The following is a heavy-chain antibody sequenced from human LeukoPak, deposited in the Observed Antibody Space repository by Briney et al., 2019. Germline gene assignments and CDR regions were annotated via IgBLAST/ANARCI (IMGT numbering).Heavy chain of an antibody. D-gene: IGHD3-10*01. CDR2: IYNSENT. CDR1: GGSISIYY. CDR3: VRDRELSY. J-gene: IGHJ4*02. Sequence: SETLSLTCTVSGGSISIYYWSWIRQPPGKGLEWIGYIYNSENTNYNPSFKSRVTISEDTPKNQFSLKLSSVTAADTAVYYCVRDRELSYWGQGTLVTVSS. V-gene: IGHV4-59*01.